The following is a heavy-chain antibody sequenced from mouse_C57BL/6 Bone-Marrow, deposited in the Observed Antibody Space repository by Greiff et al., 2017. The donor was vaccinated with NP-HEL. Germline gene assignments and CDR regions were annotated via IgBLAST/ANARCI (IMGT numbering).Heavy chain of an antibody. CDR2: IDPEYGDT. V-gene: IGHV14-4*01. CDR1: GFNFNDDY. J-gene: IGHJ4*01. Sequence: VQLPESGAELVRPGASVKLSCTASGFNFNDDYMPWVKQRPEQGLEWIGLIDPEYGDTAYASKFQGKATITADTSSNTAYLQLSSLTSEDTADCYWTTEEYYGMDYGGQGTSVTVTS. CDR3: TTEEYYGMDY.